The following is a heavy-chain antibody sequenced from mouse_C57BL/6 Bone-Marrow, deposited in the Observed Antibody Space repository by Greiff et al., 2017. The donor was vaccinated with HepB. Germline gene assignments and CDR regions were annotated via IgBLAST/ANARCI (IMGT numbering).Heavy chain of an antibody. Sequence: EVKVVESGGDLVKPGGSLKLSCAASGFTFSSYGMSWVRQTPDKRLEWVATISSGGSYTYYPDSVKGRFTISRDNAKNTLYLQMSSLKSEDTAMYYCARPNYGSSYDWYFDVWGTGTTVTVSS. J-gene: IGHJ1*03. CDR1: GFTFSSYG. CDR3: ARPNYGSSYDWYFDV. D-gene: IGHD1-1*01. V-gene: IGHV5-6*01. CDR2: ISSGGSYT.